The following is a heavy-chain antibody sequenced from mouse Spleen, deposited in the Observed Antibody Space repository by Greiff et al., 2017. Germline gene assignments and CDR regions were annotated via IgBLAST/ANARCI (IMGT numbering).Heavy chain of an antibody. Sequence: QVQLQQSGAELMKPGASVKLSCKATGYTFTGYWIEWVKQRPGHGLEWIGEILPGSGSTNYNEKFKGKATFTADTSSNTAYMQLSSLTTEDSAIYYCARRGDYGYDEGDWYFDVWGTGTTVTVSS. D-gene: IGHD2-2*01. CDR1: GYTFTGYW. CDR3: ARRGDYGYDEGDWYFDV. CDR2: ILPGSGST. V-gene: IGHV1-9*01. J-gene: IGHJ1*03.